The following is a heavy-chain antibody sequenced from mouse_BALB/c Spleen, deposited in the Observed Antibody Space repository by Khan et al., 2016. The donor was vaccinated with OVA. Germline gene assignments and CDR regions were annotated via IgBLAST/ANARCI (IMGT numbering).Heavy chain of an antibody. V-gene: IGHV3-8*02. CDR2: ISSSDST. CDR3: ARWNYRYDGYFDY. J-gene: IGHJ2*01. CDR1: GDSITSGY. Sequence: EVQLQESGPSLVKPSQTLSLTCSVTGDSITSGYWNWIRKFPGNKLEYMGYISSSDSTFYNPSLKSRISITRDTSKNQYYLQLNSVTTEDTATYYCARWNYRYDGYFDYWGQGTTLTVPS. D-gene: IGHD2-14*01.